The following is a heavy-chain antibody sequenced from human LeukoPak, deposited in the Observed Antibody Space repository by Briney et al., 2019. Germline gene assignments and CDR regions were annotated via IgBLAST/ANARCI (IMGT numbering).Heavy chain of an antibody. CDR2: ISYDGSNK. CDR3: ARAEWELLNFDY. Sequence: GGSLRLSCAASGFTFSSYAMHWVRQAPGKGLEWVAVISYDGSNKYYADSVKGRFTISRDNSKNTLYLQMDSLRAGDTAVYYCARAEWELLNFDYWGQGTLVTVSS. D-gene: IGHD1-26*01. J-gene: IGHJ4*02. CDR1: GFTFSSYA. V-gene: IGHV3-30-3*01.